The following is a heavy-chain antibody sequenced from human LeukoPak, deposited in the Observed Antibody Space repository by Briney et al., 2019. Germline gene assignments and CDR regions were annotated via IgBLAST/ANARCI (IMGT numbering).Heavy chain of an antibody. V-gene: IGHV3-30*03. CDR2: TSSDGGR. CDR1: GFTFRTYG. D-gene: IGHD5-18*01. J-gene: IGHJ4*02. CDR3: AADNDNGYTLWK. Sequence: SGGSLRLSCATSGFTFRTYGFHWVRQSSGKGLKWVAVTSSDGGRNYGDSVKGRFTIYRDRDNSKSTLYLQMNNLRTDDTAVYYCAADNDNGYTLWKWGQGTRVTVSS.